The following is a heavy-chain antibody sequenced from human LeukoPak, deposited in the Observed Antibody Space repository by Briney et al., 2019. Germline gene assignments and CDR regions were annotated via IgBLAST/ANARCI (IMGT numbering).Heavy chain of an antibody. CDR3: ARNSYYGSGSYYTAIDY. V-gene: IGHV1-2*06. Sequence: ASVKVSCKASGYTFTGYYMHWVRQAPGQGLEWMGRINPNSGGTNYAQKFQGRVTMTRDTSISTAYMELSRLRSDDTAVYYCARNSYYGSGSYYTAIDYWGQGTLATVSS. CDR2: INPNSGGT. J-gene: IGHJ4*02. CDR1: GYTFTGYY. D-gene: IGHD3-10*01.